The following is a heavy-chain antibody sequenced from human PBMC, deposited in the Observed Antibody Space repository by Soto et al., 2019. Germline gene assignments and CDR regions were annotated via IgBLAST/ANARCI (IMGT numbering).Heavy chain of an antibody. CDR1: GGTFSSYA. Sequence: GASVKVSCKASGGTFSSYAISWVRQAPGQGLEWMGGIIPIFGTANYAQKFQGRVTITADESTSTAYMELSSLRSEDTAVYYCARDPHLGRGVSRAKTEESPGVYYYYGMDVWGQGTTVTVSS. CDR2: IIPIFGTA. CDR3: ARDPHLGRGVSRAKTEESPGVYYYYGMDV. D-gene: IGHD3-10*01. V-gene: IGHV1-69*13. J-gene: IGHJ6*02.